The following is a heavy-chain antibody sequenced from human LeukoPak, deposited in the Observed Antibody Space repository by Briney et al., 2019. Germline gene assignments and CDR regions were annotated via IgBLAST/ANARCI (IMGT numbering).Heavy chain of an antibody. CDR3: AKDILAAGLFFDY. V-gene: IGHV3-11*01. CDR2: IDMSGTTI. D-gene: IGHD6-13*01. CDR1: GFTFSDYY. Sequence: GGSLRLSCAASGFTFSDYYMGWVRQAQGKGLEGVSYIDMSGTTIYYADSVKGRFTISRDNAKNSLFLQMNSLRAEDTAVYYCAKDILAAGLFFDYWGQGVLVTVSS. J-gene: IGHJ4*02.